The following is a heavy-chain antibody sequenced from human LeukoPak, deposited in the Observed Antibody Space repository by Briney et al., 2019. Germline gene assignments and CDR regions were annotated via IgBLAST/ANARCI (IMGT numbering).Heavy chain of an antibody. J-gene: IGHJ4*02. CDR3: AKDGLYSSSWYGDY. D-gene: IGHD6-13*01. V-gene: IGHV3-23*01. Sequence: GGSLRLSCAASGFTFTNYAMTWVRQAPGKGLEWVSSISASGVMTYYADSVKGRFTVSRDNSKNTLYLQMNSLRAEDTAVYYCAKDGLYSSSWYGDYWGQGTLVTVSS. CDR1: GFTFTNYA. CDR2: ISASGVMT.